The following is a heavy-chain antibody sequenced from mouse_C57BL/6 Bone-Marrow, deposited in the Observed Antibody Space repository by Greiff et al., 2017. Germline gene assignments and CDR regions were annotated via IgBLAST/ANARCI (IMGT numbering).Heavy chain of an antibody. CDR2: ISSGGSYT. J-gene: IGHJ3*01. Sequence: EVQVVESGGDLVKPGGSLKLSCAASGFTFSSYGMPWVRQTPDKRLEWVATISSGGSYTYYPDSVKGRFTISRDNAKNTLYLQMSSLKSEDTAMYYCARMMVAWFAYWGQGTLVTVSA. D-gene: IGHD2-3*01. CDR3: ARMMVAWFAY. CDR1: GFTFSSYG. V-gene: IGHV5-6*01.